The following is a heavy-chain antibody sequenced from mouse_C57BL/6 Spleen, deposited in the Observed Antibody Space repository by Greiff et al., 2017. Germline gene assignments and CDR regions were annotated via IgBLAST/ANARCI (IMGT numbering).Heavy chain of an antibody. CDR2: IHPNSGST. Sequence: VQLQQPGAELVKPGASVKLSCKASGYTFTSYWMHWVKQRPGQGLERIGMIHPNSGSTNYNEKFKSKATLTVDKSSSTAYMQLSSLTSEDSAVYYCARGKEGEAMDYWGQGTSVTVSS. J-gene: IGHJ4*01. CDR3: ARGKEGEAMDY. V-gene: IGHV1-64*01. D-gene: IGHD1-3*01. CDR1: GYTFTSYW.